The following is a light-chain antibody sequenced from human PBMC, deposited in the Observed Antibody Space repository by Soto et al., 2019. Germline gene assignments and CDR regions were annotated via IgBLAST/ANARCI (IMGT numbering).Light chain of an antibody. CDR1: QNIDNK. J-gene: IGKJ1*01. CDR3: QQFHYWWT. CDR2: DAS. V-gene: IGKV3-15*01. Sequence: EIVMTQSPATLSVSPGERATRSCRASQNIDNKLVWYQQKPGQVPRLLIYDASTRATGILARFSGSGSGTEFTLTISSLQSEDFAFYYCQQFHYWWTFGQGTKVEI.